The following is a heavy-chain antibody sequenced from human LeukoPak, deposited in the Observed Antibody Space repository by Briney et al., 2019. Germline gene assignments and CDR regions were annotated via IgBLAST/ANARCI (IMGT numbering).Heavy chain of an antibody. D-gene: IGHD2-2*01. V-gene: IGHV1-58*02. CDR3: ARGVPAAITYFDY. CDR1: GFTFTSSA. J-gene: IGHJ4*02. CDR2: IVVGSGNT. Sequence: ASVKVSCKASGFTFTSSAMQWVRQARGQRLEWIGWIVVGSGNTNYAQKFQERVTMTRDTSISTAYMELSRLRSDDTAVYYCARGVPAAITYFDYWGQGTLVTVSS.